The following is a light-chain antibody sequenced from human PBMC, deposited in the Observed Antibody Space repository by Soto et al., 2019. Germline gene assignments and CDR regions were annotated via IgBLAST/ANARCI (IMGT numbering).Light chain of an antibody. CDR3: QQRSNWPPIT. CDR1: QSVSNY. J-gene: IGKJ5*01. CDR2: DAS. Sequence: ESLLTRSPATRSLAPWGRATLSCGASQSVSNYLAWYQQIPGQAPRLLIYDASSRATGIPTRFSGSGSGTDFTLTISSLESEDSAIYYCQQRSNWPPITFGQGTRLEIK. V-gene: IGKV3-11*01.